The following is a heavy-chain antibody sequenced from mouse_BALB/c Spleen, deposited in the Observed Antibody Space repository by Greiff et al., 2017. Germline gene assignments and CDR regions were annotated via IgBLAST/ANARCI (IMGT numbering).Heavy chain of an antibody. CDR1: GFSLSTYGIG. J-gene: IGHJ2*01. Sequence: QVTLKESGPGILQPSQTLSLTCSFSGFSLSTYGIGVGWIRQPSGKGLEWLAHIWWNDNKYYNTALKSRLTISKDTSNNQVFLKIASVDTADTATYYCARIATMITTFDYWGQGTTLTVSS. CDR3: ARIATMITTFDY. V-gene: IGHV8-11*01. D-gene: IGHD2-4*01. CDR2: IWWNDNK.